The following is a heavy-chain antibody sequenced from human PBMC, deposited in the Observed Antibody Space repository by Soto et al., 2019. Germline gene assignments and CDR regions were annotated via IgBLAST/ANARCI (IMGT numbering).Heavy chain of an antibody. CDR1: GGSVSSGSYY. CDR3: ARDRAGYDSSGYYHDAFDI. Sequence: QVQLQESGPGLVKPSETLSLTCTVSGGSVSSGSYYWSWIRQPPGKGLEWIGYIYYSGSTNYNPSLKSRVTISVDTSKNQFSLKLSSVTAADTAVYYCARDRAGYDSSGYYHDAFDIWGQGTMVTVSS. D-gene: IGHD3-22*01. J-gene: IGHJ3*02. V-gene: IGHV4-61*01. CDR2: IYYSGST.